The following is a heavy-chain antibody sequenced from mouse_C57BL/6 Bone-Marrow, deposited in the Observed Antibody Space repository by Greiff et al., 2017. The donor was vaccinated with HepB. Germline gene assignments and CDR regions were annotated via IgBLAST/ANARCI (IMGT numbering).Heavy chain of an antibody. D-gene: IGHD4-1*01. Sequence: VQLKQSGAELVKPGASVKLSCTASGFNIKDYYMHWVKQRAEQGLEWIGRIDPEDGETKYAPKFKGKATITADTSSNTAYLQLSSLTSEDTAVYYCARPPLDWWFAYWGQGTLVTVSA. V-gene: IGHV14-2*01. J-gene: IGHJ3*01. CDR2: IDPEDGET. CDR3: ARPPLDWWFAY. CDR1: GFNIKDYY.